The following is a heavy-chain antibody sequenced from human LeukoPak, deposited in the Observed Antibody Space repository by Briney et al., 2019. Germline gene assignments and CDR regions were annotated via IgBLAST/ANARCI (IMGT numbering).Heavy chain of an antibody. J-gene: IGHJ4*02. CDR2: IYPSGSS. Sequence: SETLSLTCTVSDDSISSYYWSWIRQFGGKGLEWIGRIYPSGSSNYNPSLKSRVSMSVDTSKNQFSLRLRSVTAADTAVYYCARVTGYMIEDYFDYWGQGTLVTVSS. D-gene: IGHD3-22*01. CDR3: ARVTGYMIEDYFDY. V-gene: IGHV4-4*07. CDR1: DDSISSYY.